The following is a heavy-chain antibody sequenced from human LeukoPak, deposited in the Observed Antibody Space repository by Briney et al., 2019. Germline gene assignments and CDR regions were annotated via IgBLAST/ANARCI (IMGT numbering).Heavy chain of an antibody. CDR3: ANWNDY. Sequence: GGSLRLSCAVSGLIFSDYSMNWVRQAPGKGLEWVSTIAAGGDYTYYADSVKGRFTVSRDNSKNTLYLQMNSLRAEDTAIYYCANWNDYLGQGTLVTVSS. CDR2: IAAGGDYT. CDR1: GLIFSDYS. D-gene: IGHD1-1*01. J-gene: IGHJ4*02. V-gene: IGHV3-23*01.